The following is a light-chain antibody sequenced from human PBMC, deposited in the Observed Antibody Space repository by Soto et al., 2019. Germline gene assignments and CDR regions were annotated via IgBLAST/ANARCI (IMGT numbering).Light chain of an antibody. Sequence: DIVLTQSPGTLSLSPGERATLSCRASQSVNSNYLAWYQQKPGQAPRLLIFGASTRATGISDRFRGSGSGTDFTLTINRLEPEDFAVYYCQQFGDSLTFGGGTKVEI. CDR3: QQFGDSLT. J-gene: IGKJ4*01. CDR2: GAS. V-gene: IGKV3-20*01. CDR1: QSVNSNY.